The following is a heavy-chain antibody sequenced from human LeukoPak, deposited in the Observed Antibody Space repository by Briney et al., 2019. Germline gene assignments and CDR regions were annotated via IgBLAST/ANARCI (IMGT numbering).Heavy chain of an antibody. CDR1: GFTFSSYA. D-gene: IGHD3-16*01. Sequence: GGSLRLSCAASGFTFSSYAVSWVRQAPGKGLEWISAISGSGGSTYYADSVKGRFTISRDNSKNTLYLQMNSLRAEDTAVYYCARGGYNPPRLEYWGQGTLVTVSS. CDR2: ISGSGGST. V-gene: IGHV3-23*01. CDR3: ARGGYNPPRLEY. J-gene: IGHJ4*02.